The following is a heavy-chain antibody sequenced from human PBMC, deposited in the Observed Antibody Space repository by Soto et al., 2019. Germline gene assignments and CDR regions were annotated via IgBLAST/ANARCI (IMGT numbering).Heavy chain of an antibody. V-gene: IGHV4-34*01. CDR1: GGSFSGYY. CDR3: ARALGYTYGHLPIDY. CDR2: INHSGST. Sequence: SETLSLTCAVYGGSFSGYYWSWIRRPPGKGLEWIGEINHSGSTNYNPSLKSRVTISVDTSKNQFSLKLSSVTAADTALYYCARALGYTYGHLPIDYWGQGTLVTVSS. D-gene: IGHD5-18*01. J-gene: IGHJ4*02.